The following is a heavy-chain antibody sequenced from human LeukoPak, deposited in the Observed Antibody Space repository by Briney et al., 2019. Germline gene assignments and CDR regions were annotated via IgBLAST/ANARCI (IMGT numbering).Heavy chain of an antibody. D-gene: IGHD2-2*01. CDR2: INPNSGGT. Sequence: ASVKVSCKASGYTFTGYYMHWVRQAPGQGLEWMGWINPNSGGTNYAQKFQGWVIMTRDTSISTAYMELSRLRSDDTAVYYCARSLEYEALDWFDPWGQGTLVTVSS. J-gene: IGHJ5*02. V-gene: IGHV1-2*04. CDR3: ARSLEYEALDWFDP. CDR1: GYTFTGYY.